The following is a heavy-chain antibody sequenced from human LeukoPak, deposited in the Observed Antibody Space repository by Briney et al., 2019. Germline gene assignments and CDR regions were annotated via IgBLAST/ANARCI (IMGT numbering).Heavy chain of an antibody. CDR3: ASSKIWFGEGGYYYYYYMDV. Sequence: PSETLSLTCAVYGGSFSGYYWSWIRQPPGKGLEWIGEINHSGSTNYNPSLKSRVTISVDTSKNQFSLKLSSATAADTAVYYCASSKIWFGEGGYYYYYYMDVWGKGTTVTISS. CDR2: INHSGST. D-gene: IGHD3-10*01. CDR1: GGSFSGYY. V-gene: IGHV4-34*01. J-gene: IGHJ6*03.